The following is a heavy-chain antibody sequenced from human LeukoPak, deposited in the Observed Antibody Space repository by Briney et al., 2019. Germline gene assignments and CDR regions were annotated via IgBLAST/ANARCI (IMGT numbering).Heavy chain of an antibody. J-gene: IGHJ4*02. CDR1: GFTFSSYW. V-gene: IGHV3-7*01. CDR2: IKQDGSER. CDR3: ARRVGATKGGYYFDY. D-gene: IGHD1-26*01. Sequence: GGSLRLSCAASGFTFSSYWMSWVRQAPGKGLEWVANIKQDGSERYYVDSVKGRFTISRDNAKNSLYLQMNSLRAEDTAVYYCARRVGATKGGYYFDYWGQGTLVTVSS.